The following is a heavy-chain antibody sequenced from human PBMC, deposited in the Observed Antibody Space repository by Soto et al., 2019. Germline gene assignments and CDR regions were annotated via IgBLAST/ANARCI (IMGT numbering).Heavy chain of an antibody. CDR2: IYYSGST. Sequence: SETLSLTCTVSGGSISSSSYYWGWIRQPPGKGQEWIGSIYYSGSTYYNPSLKSRVTISVDTSKNQFSLKLSSVTAAGTAVYYCARLYYDFWSGYLTPDYGMDVWGQGTTVTVSS. D-gene: IGHD3-3*01. V-gene: IGHV4-39*01. CDR3: ARLYYDFWSGYLTPDYGMDV. CDR1: GGSISSSSYY. J-gene: IGHJ6*02.